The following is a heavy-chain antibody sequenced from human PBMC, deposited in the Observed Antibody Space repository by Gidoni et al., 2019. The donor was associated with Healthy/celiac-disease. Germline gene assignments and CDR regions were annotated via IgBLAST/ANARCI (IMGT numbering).Heavy chain of an antibody. Sequence: QLQLQESGPGLVKPSETLSLTCTVSGGSISSSSYYWGWIRQPPGKGLEWIGSIYYSGSTYYNPSLKSRVTISVDTSKNQFSLKLSSVTAADTAVYYCARQEGIVGATPYFDYWGQGTLVTVSS. D-gene: IGHD1-26*01. CDR1: GGSISSSSYY. V-gene: IGHV4-39*01. CDR2: IYYSGST. J-gene: IGHJ4*02. CDR3: ARQEGIVGATPYFDY.